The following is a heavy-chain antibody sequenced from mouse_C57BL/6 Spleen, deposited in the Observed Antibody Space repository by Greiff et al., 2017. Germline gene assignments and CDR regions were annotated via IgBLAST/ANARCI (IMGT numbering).Heavy chain of an antibody. CDR3: ARQLGRWYFDV. Sequence: EVQLVESGGGLVKPGGSLKLSCAASGFTFSSYTMSWVRQTPEKRLEWVATISGGGGNTYYPDSVKGRFTISRDNAKNTLYLQMSSLRSEDTALYYCARQLGRWYFDVWGTGTTVTVSS. V-gene: IGHV5-9*01. D-gene: IGHD4-1*01. CDR2: ISGGGGNT. J-gene: IGHJ1*03. CDR1: GFTFSSYT.